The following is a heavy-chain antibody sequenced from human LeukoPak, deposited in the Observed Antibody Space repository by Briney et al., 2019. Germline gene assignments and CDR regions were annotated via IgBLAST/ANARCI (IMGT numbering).Heavy chain of an antibody. Sequence: GGSLRLSCVASGFTFNNYAMCWVRQAPGKGLEWVSAIIRSGGTYYADSVEGRFTISRDNSKNTLYLEMNSLRAEDTAVYYCAKDLTLYGDFPYFDYWGRGTLVTVSS. J-gene: IGHJ4*02. CDR3: AKDLTLYGDFPYFDY. CDR1: GFTFNNYA. D-gene: IGHD2-21*01. V-gene: IGHV3-23*01. CDR2: IIRSGGT.